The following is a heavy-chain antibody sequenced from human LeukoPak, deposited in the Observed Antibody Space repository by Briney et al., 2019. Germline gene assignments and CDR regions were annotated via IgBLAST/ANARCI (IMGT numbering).Heavy chain of an antibody. J-gene: IGHJ4*02. CDR3: ARSAGYYFDY. CDR2: INHSGST. V-gene: IGHV4-34*01. Sequence: SETLSLTCAVYGGSFSGYYWSWIRQPPGKGLEWIGEINHSGSTNYNPSLKSRVTISVDTSKNQFSLKLSFVTAADTAVYYCARSAGYYFDYWGQGTLVTVSS. CDR1: GGSFSGYY. D-gene: IGHD6-25*01.